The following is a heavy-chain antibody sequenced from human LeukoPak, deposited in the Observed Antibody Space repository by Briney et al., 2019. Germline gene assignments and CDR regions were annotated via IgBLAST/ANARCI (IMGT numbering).Heavy chain of an antibody. D-gene: IGHD6-19*01. Sequence: SVKVSCKASGGTFSSYAISWVRQTPGQGLEWMGGIIPIFGTANYAQKFQGRVTITADESTSTAYMELSSLRSEDTAVYYCASNRQWLVNGYYFDYWGQGTLVTVSS. J-gene: IGHJ4*02. CDR1: GGTFSSYA. CDR3: ASNRQWLVNGYYFDY. CDR2: IIPIFGTA. V-gene: IGHV1-69*13.